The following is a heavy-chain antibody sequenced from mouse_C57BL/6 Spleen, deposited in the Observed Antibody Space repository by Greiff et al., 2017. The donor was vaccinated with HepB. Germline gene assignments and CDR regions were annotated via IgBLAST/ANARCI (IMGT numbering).Heavy chain of an antibody. V-gene: IGHV1-15*01. D-gene: IGHD3-3*01. CDR1: GYTFTDYE. CDR2: IDPETGGT. CDR3: TSLSRAYAMDY. Sequence: QVHVKQSGAELVRPGASVTLSCKASGYTFTDYEMHWVKQTPVHGLEWIGAIDPETGGTAYNQKFKGKAILTADKSSSTAYMELRSLTSEDSAVYYCTSLSRAYAMDYWGQGTSVTVSS. J-gene: IGHJ4*01.